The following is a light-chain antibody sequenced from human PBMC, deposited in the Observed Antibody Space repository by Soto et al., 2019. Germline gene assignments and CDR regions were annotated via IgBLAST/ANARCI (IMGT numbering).Light chain of an antibody. J-gene: IGKJ5*01. V-gene: IGKV1-39*01. CDR2: DVS. Sequence: DIQMTQSPFSLSASVGDGVTIXXRASQTISNFLNWYQQRSGEAPKLXLYDVSNLHTGVPSRFSGSGSGTDFSLTISSLQPEDLGTYYCQQNFSTSITFGQGTRLEIK. CDR1: QTISNF. CDR3: QQNFSTSIT.